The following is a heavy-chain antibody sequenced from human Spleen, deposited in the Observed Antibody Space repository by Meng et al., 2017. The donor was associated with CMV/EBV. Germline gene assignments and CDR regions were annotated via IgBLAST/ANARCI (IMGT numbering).Heavy chain of an antibody. V-gene: IGHV3-53*01. CDR2: IYSGGST. D-gene: IGHD6-19*01. CDR3: ARASVAGTYYYYGMDV. J-gene: IGHJ6*02. CDR1: GFTVSSDY. Sequence: GGSLRLSCAASGFTVSSDYMSWVRQAPGKGLEWVSVIYSGGSTYYADSVKGRFTISRDNSKTTLYLQMNSLRAEDTAGYYCARASVAGTYYYYGMDVWGQGTTVTVSS.